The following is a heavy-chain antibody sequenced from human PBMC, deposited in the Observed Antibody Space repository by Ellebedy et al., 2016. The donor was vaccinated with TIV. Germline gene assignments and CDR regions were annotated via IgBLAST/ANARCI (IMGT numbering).Heavy chain of an antibody. CDR2: IYYSGST. Sequence: GSLRLSXTVSGDSISRTTYYWGWIRQPPGKGLEWIGSIYYSGSTYYNPSVKSRVTISVDMSKNPLSLKLSSVTAADTALYYRVSGPNIDSFPFWGQGTLVTVSS. V-gene: IGHV4-39*01. CDR1: GDSISRTTYY. CDR3: VSGPNIDSFPF. J-gene: IGHJ4*01. D-gene: IGHD5-12*01.